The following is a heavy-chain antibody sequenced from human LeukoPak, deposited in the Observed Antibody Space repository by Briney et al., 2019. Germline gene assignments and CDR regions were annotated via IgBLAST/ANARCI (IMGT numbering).Heavy chain of an antibody. D-gene: IGHD1-26*01. CDR2: IYYSGST. CDR3: ASPGEVGAKGFDY. CDR1: GGSISSSSYY. Sequence: PSETLSLTCTVSGGSISSSSYYWGWIRQPPGKGLEWIGSIYYSGSTYYNPSLKSRVTISVDTSKNQFSLKLSSVTAADTAVYYCASPGEVGAKGFDYWGQGTLVTVSS. V-gene: IGHV4-39*01. J-gene: IGHJ4*02.